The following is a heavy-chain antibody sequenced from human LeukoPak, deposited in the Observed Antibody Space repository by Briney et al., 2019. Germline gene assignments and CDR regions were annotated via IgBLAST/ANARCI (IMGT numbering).Heavy chain of an antibody. V-gene: IGHV3-23*01. CDR3: AKVLGYYADPFDY. D-gene: IGHD3-3*01. CDR2: ISGSGGST. Sequence: PGGPPRPSCVASGFPFGDFAMARGRPPPGEGVGGGSAISGSGGSTYYADSVKGRFTISRDNSKNTLYLQMNSLGAEDTAVYYCAKVLGYYADPFDYWGQGTLVTVSS. CDR1: GFPFGDFA. J-gene: IGHJ4*02.